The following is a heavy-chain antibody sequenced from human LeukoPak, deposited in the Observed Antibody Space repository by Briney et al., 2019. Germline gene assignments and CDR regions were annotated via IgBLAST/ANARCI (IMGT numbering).Heavy chain of an antibody. J-gene: IGHJ4*02. V-gene: IGHV1-2*02. CDR2: INPNSGGT. Sequence: ASVKVSCKASGYTFTGYYMHWVRQAPGQGLEWMGWINPNSGGTNYAQKFQGRVTMTRDTSISTAYMELRSLRSDDTAVYYCARTGGYCSGGSCYFRSFDYWGQGTLVTVSS. CDR3: ARTGGYCSGGSCYFRSFDY. D-gene: IGHD2-15*01. CDR1: GYTFTGYY.